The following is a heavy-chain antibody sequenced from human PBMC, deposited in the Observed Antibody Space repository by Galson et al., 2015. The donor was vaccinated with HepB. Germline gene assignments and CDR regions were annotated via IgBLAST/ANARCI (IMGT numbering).Heavy chain of an antibody. V-gene: IGHV1-24*01. D-gene: IGHD3-10*01. Sequence: SVKVSCKASGGTFSSYAISWVRQAPGQGLEWMGGFDPEDGETIYAQKFQGRVTMTEDTSTDTAYMELSSLRSEDTAVYYCATGATGDYYFDYWGQGTLVTVSS. J-gene: IGHJ4*02. CDR2: FDPEDGET. CDR3: ATGATGDYYFDY. CDR1: GGTFSSYA.